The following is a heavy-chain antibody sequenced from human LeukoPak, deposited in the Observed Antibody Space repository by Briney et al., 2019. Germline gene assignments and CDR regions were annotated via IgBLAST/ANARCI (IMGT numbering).Heavy chain of an antibody. CDR3: ARHDFYSNYPHNWFDP. V-gene: IGHV4-38-2*01. J-gene: IGHJ5*02. CDR2: VYHSGST. Sequence: PSETLSLTCAVSGYSISSGYYWGWIRQPPGKGLEWIGSVYHSGSTYNNPSLKSRVTIAVDTSKNQFSLKLSSVTAADTAVYYCARHDFYSNYPHNWFDPWGQGTLVTVSS. D-gene: IGHD4-11*01. CDR1: GYSISSGYY.